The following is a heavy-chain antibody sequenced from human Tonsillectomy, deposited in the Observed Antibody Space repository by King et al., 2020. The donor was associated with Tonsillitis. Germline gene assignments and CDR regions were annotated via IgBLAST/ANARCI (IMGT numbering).Heavy chain of an antibody. V-gene: IGHV5-51*01. J-gene: IGHJ2*01. D-gene: IGHD3-16*01. CDR1: GYTFTNFW. CDR2: IYPGDSDT. CDR3: ARHNGVFTAVNPHWYFDL. Sequence: DVQLVESGAEVKKAGESLKISCQGSGYTFTNFWIGWVRQMPGKGLEWMGIIYPGDSDTRYSPSFQGRVTISVDKSIRTAYLHWSSLKASDTAMYFCARHNGVFTAVNPHWYFDLWGRGTLVTVSS.